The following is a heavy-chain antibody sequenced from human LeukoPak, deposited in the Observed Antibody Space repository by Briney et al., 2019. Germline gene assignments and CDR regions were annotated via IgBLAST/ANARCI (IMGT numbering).Heavy chain of an antibody. CDR3: ARETDSSSWYGY. CDR2: INPNSGGT. CDR1: GYTFTGYY. Sequence: ASVKVSCKASGYTFTGYYMHWVRQAPGQGLEWVGRINPNSGGTNYAQKFQGRVTMTRDTSISTAYMELSRLRSDDTAVYYCARETDSSSWYGYWGQGTLVTVSS. D-gene: IGHD6-13*01. V-gene: IGHV1-2*06. J-gene: IGHJ4*02.